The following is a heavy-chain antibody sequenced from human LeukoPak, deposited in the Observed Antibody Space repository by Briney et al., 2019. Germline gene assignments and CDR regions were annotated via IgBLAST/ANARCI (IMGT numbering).Heavy chain of an antibody. V-gene: IGHV3-7*01. CDR3: TRDLNHDSSG. D-gene: IGHD3-22*01. J-gene: IGHJ4*02. CDR2: IKFDGSEI. Sequence: PGGSLRLSCAASGFSLSDYWMTWVRQAPGKGLECVGNIKFDGSEIYYLDSVRGRFSISRDNAKNSLYLQMNSLRVEDTGVYYSTRDLNHDSSGWGQGTLVTVSS. CDR1: GFSLSDYW.